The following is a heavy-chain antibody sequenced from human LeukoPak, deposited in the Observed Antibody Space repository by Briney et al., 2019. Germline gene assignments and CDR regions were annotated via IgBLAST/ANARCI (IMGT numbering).Heavy chain of an antibody. J-gene: IGHJ4*02. CDR2: ISGSGGST. V-gene: IGHV3-23*01. CDR3: AKDIVIMVRGFDY. Sequence: GGSLRLSCAASGFTFSSYGMSWVRQAPGKGLEWVSAISGSGGSTYYADSVKGRFTISRDNSKNTLYLQMNSLRAEDTAVYYCAKDIVIMVRGFDYWGQGTLVTVSS. CDR1: GFTFSSYG. D-gene: IGHD3-10*01.